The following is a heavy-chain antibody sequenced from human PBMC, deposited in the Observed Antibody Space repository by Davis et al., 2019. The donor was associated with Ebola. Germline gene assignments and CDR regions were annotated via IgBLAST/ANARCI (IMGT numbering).Heavy chain of an antibody. V-gene: IGHV5-51*01. CDR3: AKQLGIASTFDM. D-gene: IGHD7-27*01. CDR2: IYPGDSDT. J-gene: IGHJ3*02. CDR1: GYSFTTYW. Sequence: PGGSLRLSCQASGYSFTTYWIGWVRQMPGKGLEWMGIIYPGDSDTRYSPSFQGQVTISVDKSISTAYLQWSSLKASDTAMYYCAKQLGIASTFDMWGQGTMVTVSS.